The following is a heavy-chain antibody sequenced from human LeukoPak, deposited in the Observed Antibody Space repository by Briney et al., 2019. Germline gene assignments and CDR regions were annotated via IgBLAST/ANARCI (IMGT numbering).Heavy chain of an antibody. CDR3: AKTKAFPSGFPLDL. J-gene: IGHJ5*02. D-gene: IGHD3-22*01. CDR2: ISGSGGSI. V-gene: IGHV3-23*01. CDR1: GFMFGDYA. Sequence: PGGSLRLSCAASGFMFGDYAMSWVRQAPGKGLEWVSSISGSGGSIYDADSVKGRFTISRDNFKNTLYLQMNSLRAEDTAVYYCAKTKAFPSGFPLDLWGQGTLVTVSS.